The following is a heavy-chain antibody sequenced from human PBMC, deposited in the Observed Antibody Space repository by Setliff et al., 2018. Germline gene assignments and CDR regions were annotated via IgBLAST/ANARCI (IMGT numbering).Heavy chain of an antibody. D-gene: IGHD5-12*01. CDR3: ARGGTFRYFDY. J-gene: IGHJ4*02. V-gene: IGHV4-59*01. CDR1: GGSISTYY. CDR2: VYYSGIA. Sequence: SETLSLTCTASGGSISTYYWSWIRQPPGKGLEWIGYVYYSGIANYSPSLKSRLTISVDTSKNQFSLKLRSVTAADTAVYYCARGGTFRYFDYWGQGTPVTVSS.